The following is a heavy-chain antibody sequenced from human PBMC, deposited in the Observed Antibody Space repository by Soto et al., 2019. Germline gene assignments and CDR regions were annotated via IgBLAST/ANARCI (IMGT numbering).Heavy chain of an antibody. Sequence: QITLKESGPTLVKPTQTLTLTCTFSGFSLSTSGVGVDWIRQPPGKALEWLALIYWDDDKRYSPSLKSRLTITKDTSKNQVVLTMTNMYPVDTATYYCAHRPSYCSGGSCYSGFDYWGQGTLVTVPS. CDR1: GFSLSTSGVG. D-gene: IGHD2-15*01. CDR3: AHRPSYCSGGSCYSGFDY. V-gene: IGHV2-5*02. CDR2: IYWDDDK. J-gene: IGHJ4*02.